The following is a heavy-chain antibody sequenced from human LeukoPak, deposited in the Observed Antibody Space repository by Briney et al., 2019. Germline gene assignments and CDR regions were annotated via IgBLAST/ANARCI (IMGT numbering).Heavy chain of an antibody. V-gene: IGHV3-74*01. CDR1: GFTFSTYW. CDR2: INSDGSVT. J-gene: IGHJ6*03. CDR3: ARAQTFSSGYYYYYMDV. Sequence: GGSLRLSFAASGFTFSTYWMHWVRQAPGKGLVWFSRINSDGSVTTYADSVKGRFTTSRDNAKNTLFLQMNSLRAEDTAVYYCARAQTFSSGYYYYYMDVWGKGTTVTVSS. D-gene: IGHD6-25*01.